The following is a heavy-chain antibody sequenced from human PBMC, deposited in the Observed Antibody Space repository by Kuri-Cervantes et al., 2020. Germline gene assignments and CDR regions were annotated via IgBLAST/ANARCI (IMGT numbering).Heavy chain of an antibody. CDR1: GYTFPGYY. CDR3: ARIPAIGVRGVITLYYYYGMDV. D-gene: IGHD3-10*01. CDR2: INPNSCGT. Sequence: ASVTVSCKASGYTFPGYYMHWVRQAPGQGLEWMGWINPNSCGTNYAQKFQGRITMTRDTSISTAYMELSRLRSDDTAVYYCARIPAIGVRGVITLYYYYGMDVWGQGTTVTVSS. V-gene: IGHV1-2*02. J-gene: IGHJ6*02.